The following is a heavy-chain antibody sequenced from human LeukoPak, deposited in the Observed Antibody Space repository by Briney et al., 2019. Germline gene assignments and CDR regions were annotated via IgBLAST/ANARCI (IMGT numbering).Heavy chain of an antibody. CDR2: IYTSGST. V-gene: IGHV4-4*07. Sequence: SETLSLTCTVSGGSISSYYWSRIRQPAGKGLEWIGRIYTSGSTNYNPSLKSRVTMSVDTSKNQFSLKLSSVTAADTAVYYCARGENPLNTHIAIIDYWGQGTVVTVSS. CDR1: GGSISSYY. CDR3: ARGENPLNTHIAIIDY. D-gene: IGHD6-13*01. J-gene: IGHJ4*02.